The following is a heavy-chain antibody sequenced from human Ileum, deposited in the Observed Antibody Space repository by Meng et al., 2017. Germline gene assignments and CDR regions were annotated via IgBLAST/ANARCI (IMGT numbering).Heavy chain of an antibody. D-gene: IGHD6-19*01. CDR1: GFTFKNYA. J-gene: IGHJ5*02. CDR3: ARPLVTVARTRWFDP. Sequence: GGSLRLSCAASGFTFKNYAMSWFRQSPGRGLEWVSAIDSGGGGTHYADSVKGRFSISRDDSKNTLFLQMSSLRAEDTAVYYCARPLVTVARTRWFDPWGQGTLVTVS. V-gene: IGHV3-23*01. CDR2: IDSGGGGT.